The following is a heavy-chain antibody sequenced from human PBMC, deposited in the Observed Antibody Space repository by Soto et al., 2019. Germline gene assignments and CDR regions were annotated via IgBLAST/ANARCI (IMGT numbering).Heavy chain of an antibody. J-gene: IGHJ6*02. V-gene: IGHV1-8*01. Sequence: ASVKVSCKASGYTFTSYDINWVRQATGQGLEWMGWMNPNSGNTGYAQKFQGRVTMTRNTSISTAYMELSSLRSEDTAVYYCARGEGLRYFDWLLFSTYYGMDVWGQGTTVTVSS. D-gene: IGHD3-9*01. CDR3: ARGEGLRYFDWLLFSTYYGMDV. CDR2: MNPNSGNT. CDR1: GYTFTSYD.